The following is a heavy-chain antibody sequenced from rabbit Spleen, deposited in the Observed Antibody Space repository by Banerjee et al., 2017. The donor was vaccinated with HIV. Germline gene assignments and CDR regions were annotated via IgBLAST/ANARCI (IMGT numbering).Heavy chain of an antibody. CDR2: IYNGDGST. CDR1: GFSFSNKAV. V-gene: IGHV1S45*01. Sequence: QEQLVESGGGLVQPGGSLKLSCTASGFSFSNKAVMCWVRQAPGKGPRWIACIYNGDGSTYYTSWAKGRFTISKTSSTTVTLQVTSLTTADTATYFCARAPDSGYWAVAFNLWGQGTLVTVS. D-gene: IGHD1-1*01. J-gene: IGHJ4*01. CDR3: ARAPDSGYWAVAFNL.